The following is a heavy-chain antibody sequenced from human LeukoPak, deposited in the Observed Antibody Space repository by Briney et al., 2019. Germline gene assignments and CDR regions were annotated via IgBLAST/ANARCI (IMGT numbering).Heavy chain of an antibody. J-gene: IGHJ4*02. CDR3: AGRDCSSTSCPFDY. Sequence: GASVKVSCKVSGYTLTELSMHWVRQAPGKGREWMGGFDPEDGETIYAQKFQGRVTMTEDTSTDTAYMELSSLRSEDTAVYYCAGRDCSSTSCPFDYWGQGTLVTVSS. D-gene: IGHD2-2*01. V-gene: IGHV1-24*01. CDR1: GYTLTELS. CDR2: FDPEDGET.